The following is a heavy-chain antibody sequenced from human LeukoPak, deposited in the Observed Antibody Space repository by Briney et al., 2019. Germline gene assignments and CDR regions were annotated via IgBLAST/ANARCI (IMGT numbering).Heavy chain of an antibody. D-gene: IGHD2-15*01. J-gene: IGHJ1*01. CDR2: IYSGGST. V-gene: IGHV3-66*01. CDR3: ASDSYSPEYFQH. CDR1: GFSVSNNY. Sequence: GGSLRLSCTASGFSVSNNYMSWVRQAPGKGLEWVSVIYSGGSTFYADSVKGRFTISRDNSKNTLYLQMNSLRAEDTAVYYCASDSYSPEYFQHWGQGTLVTVSS.